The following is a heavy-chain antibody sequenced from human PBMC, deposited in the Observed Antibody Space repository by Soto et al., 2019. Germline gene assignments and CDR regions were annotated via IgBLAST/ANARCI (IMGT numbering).Heavy chain of an antibody. V-gene: IGHV1-2*04. CDR1: GYTFTGYY. CDR2: INPNSGGT. Sequence: ASVKVSCKASGYTFTGYYMHWVRQAPGQGLEWMGWINPNSGGTNYAQKFQGWVTMTRDTSMSTAYMELSRLKSDDTAVYYCARGSLTTVTTDWFDPWGQGTLVTVSS. J-gene: IGHJ5*02. CDR3: ARGSLTTVTTDWFDP. D-gene: IGHD4-17*01.